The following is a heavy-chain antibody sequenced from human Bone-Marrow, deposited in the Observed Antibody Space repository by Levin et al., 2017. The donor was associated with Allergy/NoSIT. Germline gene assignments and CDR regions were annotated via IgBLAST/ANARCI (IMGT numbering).Heavy chain of an antibody. Sequence: PGGSLRLSCAASGFTFDDYAMHWVRQAPGKGLEWVSGISWNSGSIGYADSVKGRFTISRDNAKNSLYLQMNSLRAEDTALYYCANLASGNFDYWGQGTLVTVSS. CDR2: ISWNSGSI. D-gene: IGHD3-10*01. V-gene: IGHV3-9*01. CDR1: GFTFDDYA. J-gene: IGHJ4*02. CDR3: ANLASGNFDY.